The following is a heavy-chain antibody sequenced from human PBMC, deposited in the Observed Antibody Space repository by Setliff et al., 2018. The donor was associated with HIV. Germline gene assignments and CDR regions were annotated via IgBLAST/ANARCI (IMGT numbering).Heavy chain of an antibody. CDR2: IYYSGST. CDR1: GGSISSGTYY. V-gene: IGHV4-31*03. J-gene: IGHJ4*02. CDR3: ARDRSDYYNLPGYFDH. D-gene: IGHD3-3*01. Sequence: SETLSLTCTVSGGSISSGTYYWSWIRQHPGKGLEWIGYIYYSGSTYHNPSLKSRVTISVDTSRNQFSLKLSSVTAADTAVYYCARDRSDYYNLPGYFDHWGQGTQVTVSS.